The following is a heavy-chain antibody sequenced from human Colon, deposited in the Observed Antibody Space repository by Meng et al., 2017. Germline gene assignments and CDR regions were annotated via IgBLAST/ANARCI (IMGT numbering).Heavy chain of an antibody. D-gene: IGHD5-18*01. Sequence: GESLKISCAASGFTFSSYGMHWVRQAPGKGLEWVAVIWYDGSNKYYADSVKGRFTISRDNSKNTLYLQMNSLRAEDTAVYYCARNRIRVWGGDFDYWGQGTLVTVSS. V-gene: IGHV3-33*01. CDR2: IWYDGSNK. CDR3: ARNRIRVWGGDFDY. J-gene: IGHJ4*02. CDR1: GFTFSSYG.